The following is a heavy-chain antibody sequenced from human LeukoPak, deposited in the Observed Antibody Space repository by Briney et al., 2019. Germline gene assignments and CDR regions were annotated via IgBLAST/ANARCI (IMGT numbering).Heavy chain of an antibody. CDR3: ARNYDSSGYASEELDY. V-gene: IGHV3-48*01. CDR2: ISSSSTI. CDR1: GFTFSSYG. J-gene: IGHJ4*02. D-gene: IGHD3-22*01. Sequence: GGSLRLSCAASGFTFSSYGMHWVRQAPGKGLEWVSYISSSSTIYYADSVKGRFTISRDNAKNSLYLQMNSLRAEDTAVYYCARNYDSSGYASEELDYWGQGTLATVSS.